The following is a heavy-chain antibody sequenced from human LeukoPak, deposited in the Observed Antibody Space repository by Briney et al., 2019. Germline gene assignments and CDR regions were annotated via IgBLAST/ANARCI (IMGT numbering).Heavy chain of an antibody. CDR3: AKELGGSEDDAFDI. CDR1: GFTFSSYG. D-gene: IGHD2-15*01. Sequence: GGSLRLSCAASGFTFSSYGMHWVRQAPGKGLEWVAFVRYDGSNKYYADSVKGRFTISRDNSKNTLYLQMNSLRAEDTAVYYCAKELGGSEDDAFDIWGQGTMVTVSS. CDR2: VRYDGSNK. J-gene: IGHJ3*02. V-gene: IGHV3-30*02.